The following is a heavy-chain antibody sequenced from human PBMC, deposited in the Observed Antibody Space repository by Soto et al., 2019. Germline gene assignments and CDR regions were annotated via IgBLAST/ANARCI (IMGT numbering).Heavy chain of an antibody. CDR2: ISHSGGST. CDR3: AKGCSSTSCYSTTSRIEPLF. J-gene: IGHJ4*02. D-gene: IGHD2-2*01. CDR1: GFTFNGYA. V-gene: IGHV3-23*01. Sequence: GGSLRLSCAASGFTFNGYAMNWVRQSPGKGLEWVSAISHSGGSTYYADSVKGRFTISRDNSKNTLYLQMNGLRAEDTGLYYCAKGCSSTSCYSTTSRIEPLFWGQGPLVTVSS.